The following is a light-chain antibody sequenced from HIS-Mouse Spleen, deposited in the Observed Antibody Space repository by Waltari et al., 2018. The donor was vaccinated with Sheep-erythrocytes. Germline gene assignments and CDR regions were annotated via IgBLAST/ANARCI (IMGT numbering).Light chain of an antibody. V-gene: IGLV2-11*01. J-gene: IGLJ1*01. CDR2: DVS. Sequence: QSALTQPRSVSGSPGQSVTISCTGTSSDVGGYNYVSWYQQHPGKAPKLMIYDVSKRPSGVPVRFSGSKSGNTASLTISGLQAEDEADYYCCSYAGSYNHVFATGPRSPS. CDR3: CSYAGSYNHV. CDR1: SSDVGGYNY.